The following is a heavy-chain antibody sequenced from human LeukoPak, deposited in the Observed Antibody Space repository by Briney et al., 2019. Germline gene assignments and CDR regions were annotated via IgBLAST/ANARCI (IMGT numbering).Heavy chain of an antibody. D-gene: IGHD1-26*01. Sequence: GGSLSLSCAASGFTFSTYSMNWVRQAPGKGLEWVSSISTSSNYIYYADSVKGRFTISRDNAKNSLYLQMNSLRAEDTAVYYCARGWTRSYCGDSWGQGTLVAVSS. J-gene: IGHJ4*02. CDR3: ARGWTRSYCGDS. CDR1: GFTFSTYS. CDR2: ISTSSNYI. V-gene: IGHV3-21*01.